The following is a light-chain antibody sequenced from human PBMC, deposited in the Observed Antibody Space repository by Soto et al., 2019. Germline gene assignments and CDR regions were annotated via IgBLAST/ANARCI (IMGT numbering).Light chain of an antibody. V-gene: IGLV2-14*03. Sequence: QSALTQPASVSGSPGQSITISCTGTSSDIGGYNYVSWYQQHPGKAPKLIIYDVNNRPSGVSNRFSGSKSGNTASLTISGLQAEDEADYYCSSYTSSSALVVFGAGTKLTVL. CDR1: SSDIGGYNY. CDR3: SSYTSSSALVV. CDR2: DVN. J-gene: IGLJ1*01.